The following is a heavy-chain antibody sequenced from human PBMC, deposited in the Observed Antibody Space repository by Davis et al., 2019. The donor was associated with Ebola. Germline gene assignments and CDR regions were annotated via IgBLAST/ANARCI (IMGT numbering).Heavy chain of an antibody. D-gene: IGHD3-16*01. CDR3: ARGDEHVDY. CDR2: IWYDGSNK. V-gene: IGHV3-33*01. Sequence: GESLKISCAASGFTFSSYCMHWVRQAPGKGLEWVAVIWYDGSNKYYADSVKGRFTISRDNSKNTLYLQMNSLRAEDTAVYYCARGDEHVDYWGQGTLVTVSS. CDR1: GFTFSSYC. J-gene: IGHJ4*02.